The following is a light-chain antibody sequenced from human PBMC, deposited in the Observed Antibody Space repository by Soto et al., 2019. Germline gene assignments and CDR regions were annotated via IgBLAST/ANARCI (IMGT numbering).Light chain of an antibody. CDR3: HQRANWPPT. J-gene: IGKJ5*01. CDR1: QSVTSY. V-gene: IGKV3-11*01. CDR2: DAS. Sequence: EIVLTQSPATLSLSPGEIATLSCRASQSVTSYLAWYQQTPGQAPRLLIYDASNRATGIPARFSGSGSVTDFTLTISSLEAEDFAIYYCHQRANWPPTFGQGTRMEIK.